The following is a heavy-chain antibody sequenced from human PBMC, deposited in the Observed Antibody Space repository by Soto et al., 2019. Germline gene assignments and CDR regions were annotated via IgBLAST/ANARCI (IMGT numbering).Heavy chain of an antibody. J-gene: IGHJ5*02. Sequence: QVQLVQSGAEVKKPGSSVKVSCKASGGTFSSYAITWVRQPPGQGLEWMGGIIPIFGTANYAQKFQGRVTITADESTSTAYMELSSLRSEDTAVYYCARDRGPSSGYYPYWFDPWGQGTLVTVSS. CDR2: IIPIFGTA. CDR3: ARDRGPSSGYYPYWFDP. V-gene: IGHV1-69*12. D-gene: IGHD3-22*01. CDR1: GGTFSSYA.